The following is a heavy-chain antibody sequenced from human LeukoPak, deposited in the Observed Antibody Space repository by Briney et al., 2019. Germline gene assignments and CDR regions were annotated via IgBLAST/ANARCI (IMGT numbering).Heavy chain of an antibody. V-gene: IGHV3-23*01. CDR3: ARERINSYGSPFGY. CDR1: GFTFSSYA. Sequence: GGSLRLSCAASGFTFSSYAMSWVRQAPGKGLEWVSAISGSGGNTNYADSVRGRFTISRDNSKNTLYLQMNSLRAEDTAVYYCARERINSYGSPFGYWGQGTLVTVSS. J-gene: IGHJ4*02. CDR2: ISGSGGNT. D-gene: IGHD5-18*01.